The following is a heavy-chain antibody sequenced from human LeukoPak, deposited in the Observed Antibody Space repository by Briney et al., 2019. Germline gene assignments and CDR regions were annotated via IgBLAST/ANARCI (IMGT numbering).Heavy chain of an antibody. CDR1: GFTFSSYG. CDR3: AKIPGYCSSTSCYSVDY. V-gene: IGHV3-30*18. J-gene: IGHJ4*02. D-gene: IGHD2-2*03. CDR2: ISYDGSNK. Sequence: GRSPRLSRAASGFTFSSYGMHWVRQAPGKGLEWVAVISYDGSNKYYADSVKGRFTISRDNSKNTLYLQMNSLRAEDTAVYYCAKIPGYCSSTSCYSVDYWGQGTLVTVSS.